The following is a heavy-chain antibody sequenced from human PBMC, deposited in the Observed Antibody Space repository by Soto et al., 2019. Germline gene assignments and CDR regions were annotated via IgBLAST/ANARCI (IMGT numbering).Heavy chain of an antibody. J-gene: IGHJ4*02. D-gene: IGHD3-22*01. V-gene: IGHV1-69*13. CDR1: GGTFSSYA. Sequence: ASVKVSCKASGGTFSSYAISWVRQAPGQGLEWMGGIIPIFGTANYAQKFQGRVTITADESTSTAYMELSSLRSEDTAVYYCARGGAYHYDSSGIDYWGQGTPVTVSS. CDR2: IIPIFGTA. CDR3: ARGGAYHYDSSGIDY.